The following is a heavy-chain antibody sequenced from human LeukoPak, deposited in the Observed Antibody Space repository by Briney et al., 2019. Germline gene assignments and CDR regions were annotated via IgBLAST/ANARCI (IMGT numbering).Heavy chain of an antibody. D-gene: IGHD3-22*01. J-gene: IGHJ3*02. Sequence: NPSETLSLTCAVYGGSFSGYYWSWIRQPPGKSLEWIGEINHSGSPNYNPSLKSRVTISVDTSKNQFSLKLSSVTAADTAVYYCASAMIGVPDDAFDTWGQGTMVTVSS. CDR1: GGSFSGYY. CDR2: INHSGSP. V-gene: IGHV4-34*01. CDR3: ASAMIGVPDDAFDT.